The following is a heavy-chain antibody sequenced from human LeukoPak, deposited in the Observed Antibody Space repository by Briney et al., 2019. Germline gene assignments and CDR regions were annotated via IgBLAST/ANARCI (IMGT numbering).Heavy chain of an antibody. CDR1: GFTFSSYS. CDR2: ISTTSSYI. V-gene: IGHV3-21*01. Sequence: GGSLRLSCAASGFTFSSYSMNWVRPAPGKGLEWVACISTTSSYIYHADSLKGRFTISRDDAKNSLYLQMNSLRAEDTAVYFCARDEYSSSPGYFDYWGQGTLVTVPS. CDR3: ARDEYSSSPGYFDY. J-gene: IGHJ4*02. D-gene: IGHD6-6*01.